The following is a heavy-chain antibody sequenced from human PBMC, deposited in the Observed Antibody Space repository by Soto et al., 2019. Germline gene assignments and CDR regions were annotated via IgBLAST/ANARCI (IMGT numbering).Heavy chain of an antibody. J-gene: IGHJ4*02. V-gene: IGHV3-11*03. CDR1: GFDFSDFH. CDR2: ISSSLGHT. CDR3: AANWNFGLNF. Sequence: KSGESLRLSCIASGFDFSDFHISWVRQAPGKGLEWISYISSSLGHTDYAESVKGRFTISRDNAKSSVFLEMSDRRSDDTAVYYCAANWNFGLNFGGQGTLVTV. D-gene: IGHD1-1*01.